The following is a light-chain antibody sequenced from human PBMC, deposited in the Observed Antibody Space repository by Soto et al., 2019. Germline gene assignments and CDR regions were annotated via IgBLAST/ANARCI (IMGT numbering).Light chain of an antibody. CDR2: GAS. CDR1: QSVTSNY. Sequence: EIVLTQSPGTLSLSPGERATLSCRASQSVTSNYLAWYQQTPGLAPRLLIYGASNRAAGIPDRFSGTGSGTDFTLVISRLEPEDFAVYYCHQYGTSVPFTFGQGTKLEIK. J-gene: IGKJ2*01. V-gene: IGKV3-20*01. CDR3: HQYGTSVPFT.